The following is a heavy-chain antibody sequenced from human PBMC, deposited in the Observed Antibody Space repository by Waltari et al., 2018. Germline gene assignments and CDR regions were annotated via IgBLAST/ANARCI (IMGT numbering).Heavy chain of an antibody. CDR3: ARGARRTSQTTGWWYFDL. Sequence: EVQLVESGGGLVQPGGSLRLSCEASEFTFSLYWMHWVRQVPGKGLGWVASSNSDGSSISYAESVKGRFTISKDNARNTVYLQMNSLRAEDTAIYYCARGARRTSQTTGWWYFDLWGRGTLLTVSS. V-gene: IGHV3-74*01. CDR2: SNSDGSSI. CDR1: EFTFSLYW. D-gene: IGHD4-17*01. J-gene: IGHJ2*01.